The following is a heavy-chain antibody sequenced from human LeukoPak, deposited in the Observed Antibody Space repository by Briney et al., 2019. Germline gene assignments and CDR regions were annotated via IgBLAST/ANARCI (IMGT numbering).Heavy chain of an antibody. CDR1: GGTFNSYA. V-gene: IGHV1-69*05. D-gene: IGHD3-22*01. CDR3: ARARSPSSGYLLRDHNWFDP. J-gene: IGHJ5*02. Sequence: ASVKVSCKASGGTFNSYAISWVRQAPGQGLEWMGGIIPIFGTANYAQKVQGRVTITTDESTTTAYMELSSLRSEDTAVYYCARARSPSSGYLLRDHNWFDPWGQGTLSPSPQ. CDR2: IIPIFGTA.